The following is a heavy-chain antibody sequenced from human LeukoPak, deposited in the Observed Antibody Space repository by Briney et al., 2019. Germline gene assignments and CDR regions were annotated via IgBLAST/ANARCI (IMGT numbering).Heavy chain of an antibody. CDR1: GFSFSTYA. V-gene: IGHV3-23*01. Sequence: PGGSLRLSCAASGFSFSTYAMSWVRQAPGKGLERISTICGSGGSTSYADSVRGRFTISRDNSKDTLYLQMNSLRAEDTAVYYCAKILARADYYYYGLDVWGQGTTVIVSS. CDR2: ICGSGGST. CDR3: AKILARADYYYYGLDV. J-gene: IGHJ6*02. D-gene: IGHD3-3*01.